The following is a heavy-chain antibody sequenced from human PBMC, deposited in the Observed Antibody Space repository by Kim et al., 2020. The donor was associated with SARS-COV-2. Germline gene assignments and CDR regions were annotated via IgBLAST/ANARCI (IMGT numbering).Heavy chain of an antibody. J-gene: IGHJ5*02. Sequence: SETLSLTCTVSGGSISSSSYYWGWIRQPPGKGLEWIGSIYYSGSTYYNPSLKSRVTISVHTSKNQFSLKLSSVTAADTAVYYCARSLAYCGGDCYPNWFDPWGQGTLVTFSS. CDR2: IYYSGST. CDR1: GGSISSSSYY. V-gene: IGHV4-39*01. CDR3: ARSLAYCGGDCYPNWFDP. D-gene: IGHD2-21*02.